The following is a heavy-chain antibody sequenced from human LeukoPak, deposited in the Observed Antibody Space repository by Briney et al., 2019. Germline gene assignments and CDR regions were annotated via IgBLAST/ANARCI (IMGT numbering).Heavy chain of an antibody. J-gene: IGHJ4*02. V-gene: IGHV3-21*01. CDR1: GFTFSSYA. Sequence: GGSLRLPGAFSGFTFSSYAMNWVRQAPGKGLEWVSFITSSSSHIYYADSVKGRFTISRDNAKNSLYLQMNSLRAEDTAVYYCARETFLAPDNWGQGTLVTVSS. D-gene: IGHD2/OR15-2a*01. CDR2: ITSSSSHI. CDR3: ARETFLAPDN.